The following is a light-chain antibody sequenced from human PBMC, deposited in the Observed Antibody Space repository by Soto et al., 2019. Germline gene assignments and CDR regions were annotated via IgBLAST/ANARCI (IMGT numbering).Light chain of an antibody. Sequence: DIQMTQSPSSLSASVGDRVTIACRASQNIRTYLNWYQQNPGKAPKLLIYAASNLHSGVPSSFSGSGSGTDFTLNISSLQPEDFATYYCQQAYSKNTFGGGTKVEIK. CDR1: QNIRTY. CDR3: QQAYSKNT. CDR2: AAS. J-gene: IGKJ4*01. V-gene: IGKV1-39*01.